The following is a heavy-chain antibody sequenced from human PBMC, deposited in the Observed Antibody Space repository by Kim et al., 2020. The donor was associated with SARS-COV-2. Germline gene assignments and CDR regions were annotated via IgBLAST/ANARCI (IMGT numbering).Heavy chain of an antibody. J-gene: IGHJ5*02. V-gene: IGHV4-31*03. Sequence: SETLSLTCTVSGGSISSGGYYWSWIRQHPGKGLEWIGYIYYSGSTYYNPSLKSRVTISVDTSKNQFSLKLSSVTAADTAVYYCARLHITYYYDSSGYLINWFDPWGQGTLVTVSS. CDR2: IYYSGST. CDR1: GGSISSGGYY. CDR3: ARLHITYYYDSSGYLINWFDP. D-gene: IGHD3-22*01.